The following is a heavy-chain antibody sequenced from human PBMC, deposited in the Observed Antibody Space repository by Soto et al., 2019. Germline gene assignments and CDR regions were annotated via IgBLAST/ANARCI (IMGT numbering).Heavy chain of an antibody. CDR2: ISYDGSNK. D-gene: IGHD5-18*01. CDR1: GFTFSSYG. V-gene: IGHV3-30*18. J-gene: IGHJ6*02. Sequence: QVQLVESGGGVVQPGRSLRLSCAASGFTFSSYGMHWVRQAPGKGLEWVAVISYDGSNKYYADSVKGRFTISRDNSKNTLYLQMNSLRAEDTAVYYCAKQVRWRGYSYGYYYYYGMDVWGQGTTVTVSS. CDR3: AKQVRWRGYSYGYYYYYGMDV.